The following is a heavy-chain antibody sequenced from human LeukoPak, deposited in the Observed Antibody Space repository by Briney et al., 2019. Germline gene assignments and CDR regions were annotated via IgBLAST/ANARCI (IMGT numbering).Heavy chain of an antibody. V-gene: IGHV1-8*01. CDR2: MNPNSGNT. J-gene: IGHJ6*02. CDR3: ARGGPSSGWPYYYYGMDV. Sequence: ASVKVSCKASGYTFTSYDINWVRQATGQGLEWMGWMNPNSGNTGYAQKFQGRVTMTRNTSISTAYMELSSLRSEDTAVYYCARGGPSSGWPYYYYGMDVWGQGTTVTVSS. CDR1: GYTFTSYD. D-gene: IGHD6-19*01.